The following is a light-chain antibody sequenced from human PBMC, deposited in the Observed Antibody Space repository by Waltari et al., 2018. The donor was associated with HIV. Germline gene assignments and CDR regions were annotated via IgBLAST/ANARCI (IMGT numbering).Light chain of an antibody. CDR2: GAS. Sequence: IQIPPSPSSLSASVNDKVTITGLSSPDINIHLTWYQQKLGKAPKLLIYGASNLESGVPARFSGSGSGTHFTFTISSLQPADVAAYYCQQYDAVPVTFGPGTKVEIK. V-gene: IGKV1-33*01. CDR1: PDINIH. J-gene: IGKJ3*01. CDR3: QQYDAVPVT.